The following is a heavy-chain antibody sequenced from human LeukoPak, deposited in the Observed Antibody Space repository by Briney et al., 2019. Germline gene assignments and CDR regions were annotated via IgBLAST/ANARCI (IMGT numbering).Heavy chain of an antibody. CDR2: IYYSGST. CDR1: GGSISSSSYY. Sequence: SETLSLTCTVSGGSISSSSYYWGWIRQPPGKGLEWIGSIYYSGSTCYNPSLKSRVTISVDTSKNQFSLKLSSVTAADTAVYYCARHVRLELPGAPWFDPWGQGTLVTVSS. V-gene: IGHV4-39*01. J-gene: IGHJ5*02. D-gene: IGHD1-7*01. CDR3: ARHVRLELPGAPWFDP.